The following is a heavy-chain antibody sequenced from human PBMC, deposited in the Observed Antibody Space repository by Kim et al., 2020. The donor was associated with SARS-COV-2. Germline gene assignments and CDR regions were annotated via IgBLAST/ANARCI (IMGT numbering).Heavy chain of an antibody. J-gene: IGHJ4*02. D-gene: IGHD2-15*01. V-gene: IGHV1-2*02. CDR3: ALVVVVAATPPFDY. Sequence: AQKFQGRVTMTRDTSISTAYMELSRLRSDDTAVYYCALVVVVAATPPFDYWGQGTLATVSS.